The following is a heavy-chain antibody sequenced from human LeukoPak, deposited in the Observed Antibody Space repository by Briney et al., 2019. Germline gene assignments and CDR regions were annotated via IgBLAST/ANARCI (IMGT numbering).Heavy chain of an antibody. D-gene: IGHD1-26*01. V-gene: IGHV3-30-3*01. CDR2: ISYDGSNK. CDR1: GFTFSRYA. J-gene: IGHJ4*02. Sequence: PGRSLRLSCAASGFTFSRYAMHWVRQAPGKGLEWVAVISYDGSNKYYADSVKGRFTISRDNSKNTLYLQMNSLRGEDTAAYYCARGLSGSVDYWGQGTLVTVSS. CDR3: ARGLSGSVDY.